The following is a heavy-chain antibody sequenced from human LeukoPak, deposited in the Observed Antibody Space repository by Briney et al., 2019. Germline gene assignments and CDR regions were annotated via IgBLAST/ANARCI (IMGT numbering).Heavy chain of an antibody. CDR1: GFTFDDYA. J-gene: IGHJ6*02. Sequence: GRSLRLSCAASGFTFDDYAMHWVRHAPGKGLEWVSGISWNSGSIGYADSVKGRFTISRDNAKNSLYLQMNSLRAEDTALYYCAKDMMAEGNGMDVWGQGTTVTVSS. CDR2: ISWNSGSI. CDR3: AKDMMAEGNGMDV. V-gene: IGHV3-9*01. D-gene: IGHD5-24*01.